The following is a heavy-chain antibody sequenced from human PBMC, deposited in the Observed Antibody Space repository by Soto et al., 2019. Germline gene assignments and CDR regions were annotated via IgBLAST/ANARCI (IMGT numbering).Heavy chain of an antibody. Sequence: SETLSVTCTFSGGSISSFHWSWIRQPPGRGLEWIGYVYYSGYTNYNPSLKGRVAMSIDTSKSRFSLRLNSVTAADTAVYYCARLTYYDSTGRFDYWGQGIKVTVSS. D-gene: IGHD3-22*01. CDR2: VYYSGYT. CDR1: GGSISSFH. J-gene: IGHJ4*02. CDR3: ARLTYYDSTGRFDY. V-gene: IGHV4-59*01.